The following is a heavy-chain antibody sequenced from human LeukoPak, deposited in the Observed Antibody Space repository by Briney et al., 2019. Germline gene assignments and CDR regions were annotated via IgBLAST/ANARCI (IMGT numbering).Heavy chain of an antibody. CDR3: ARVGDPGADFDY. D-gene: IGHD3-3*01. Sequence: PSETLSLTCTVSGGSISSTTYYWGWIRQPPGKGLEWIGSMSYRGTTYYNPSLKSRVTISVDTSKNQFSLKLSSVTAADTAVYYCARVGDPGADFDYWGQGTLVTVSS. CDR1: GGSISSTTYY. V-gene: IGHV4-39*07. J-gene: IGHJ4*02. CDR2: MSYRGTT.